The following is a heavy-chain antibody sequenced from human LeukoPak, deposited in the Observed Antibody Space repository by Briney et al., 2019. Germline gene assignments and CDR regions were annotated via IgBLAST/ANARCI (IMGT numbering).Heavy chain of an antibody. CDR1: GFTFSSYW. Sequence: GGSLRLSCAASGFTFSSYWMHWVRQAPGKGLVWVSVIYGGGDAYYEDSVKGRFIIARDNSKKTLSLQMNNLRVDDTAVYYCARVQFQWFDPWGPGTLVTVSS. CDR3: ARVQFQWFDP. J-gene: IGHJ5*02. D-gene: IGHD6-19*01. V-gene: IGHV3-66*01. CDR2: IYGGGDA.